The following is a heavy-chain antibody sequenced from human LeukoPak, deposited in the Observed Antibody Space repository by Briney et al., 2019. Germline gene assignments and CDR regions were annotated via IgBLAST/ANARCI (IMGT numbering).Heavy chain of an antibody. V-gene: IGHV4-4*07. CDR2: IYTSGST. D-gene: IGHD3-3*01. CDR1: GGSISSYY. J-gene: IGHJ5*02. Sequence: SETLSLTCTVSGGSISSYYWSWIRQPAGKGLEWIGRIYTSGSTNYNPSLKSRVTMSVDTSKNQFSLKLSSVTAADTAVYYCARDHYEPGAGFFNWFDPWGQGTLVTVSS. CDR3: ARDHYEPGAGFFNWFDP.